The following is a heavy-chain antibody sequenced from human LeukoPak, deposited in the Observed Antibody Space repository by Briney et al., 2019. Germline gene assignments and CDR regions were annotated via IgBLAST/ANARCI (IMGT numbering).Heavy chain of an antibody. J-gene: IGHJ4*02. D-gene: IGHD3-3*01. CDR2: ISSSSSTI. V-gene: IGHV3-48*01. CDR3: ARGGGSRSGYYTQ. Sequence: GGSLRLSCAASGFTFSSYSMNWVRQAPGKGLEWVSYISSSSSTIYYADSVKGRFTISRDNAKNSLYLQMNSLRAEDTAVYYCARGGGSRSGYYTQWGQGTLVTVSS. CDR1: GFTFSSYS.